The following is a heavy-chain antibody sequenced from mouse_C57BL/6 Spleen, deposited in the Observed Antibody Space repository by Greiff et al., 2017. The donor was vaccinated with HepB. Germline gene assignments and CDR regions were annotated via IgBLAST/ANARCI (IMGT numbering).Heavy chain of an antibody. V-gene: IGHV1-64*01. CDR1: GYTFTSYW. CDR2: IHPNSGST. Sequence: QVQLQQPGAELVKPGASVKLSCKASGYTFTSYWMHWVKQRPGQGLEWIGMIHPNSGSTNYNEKFKSKATLTVDKSSSTAYMQLSSLTSEDSAVYYCARGGYGSSYGNAMDYWGQGTSVTVSS. J-gene: IGHJ4*01. CDR3: ARGGYGSSYGNAMDY. D-gene: IGHD1-1*01.